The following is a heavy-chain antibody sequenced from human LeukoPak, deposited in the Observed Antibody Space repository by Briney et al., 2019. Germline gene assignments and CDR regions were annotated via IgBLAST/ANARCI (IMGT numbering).Heavy chain of an antibody. CDR2: INPNSGGT. V-gene: IGHV1-2*02. CDR3: ARELGRNAFDI. Sequence: ASVKVSCKDSGYTFTDNHMYWIRQAPGQGPECMGWINPNSGGTNYAQKFQGRITMTRDTSISTAYMELSRLTSDDTAIYFCARELGRNAFDIWGQGTMVTVSP. CDR1: GYTFTDNH. D-gene: IGHD7-27*01. J-gene: IGHJ3*02.